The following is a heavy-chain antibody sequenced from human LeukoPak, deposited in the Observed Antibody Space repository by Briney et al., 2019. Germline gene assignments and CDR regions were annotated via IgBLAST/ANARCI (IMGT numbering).Heavy chain of an antibody. CDR2: IYYSGST. CDR3: ARHFYGDYDPYNWFDP. Sequence: PSETLSLTCTVSGGSISSSSYYWGWIRQPPGKGLEWIGSIYYSGSTYYNPSLKSRVTISVDTSKNQFSLKLSSVTAADTAVYYCARHFYGDYDPYNWFDPWGQGTLVTVSS. D-gene: IGHD4-17*01. J-gene: IGHJ5*02. V-gene: IGHV4-39*01. CDR1: GGSISSSSYY.